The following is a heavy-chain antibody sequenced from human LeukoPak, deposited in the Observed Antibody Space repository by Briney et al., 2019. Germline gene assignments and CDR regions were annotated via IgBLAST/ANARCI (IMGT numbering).Heavy chain of an antibody. CDR1: GGSISSYY. J-gene: IGHJ5*02. V-gene: IGHV4-4*07. CDR3: ARDHGASSRGRLATARGYNLFDP. CDR2: IYTSGST. D-gene: IGHD2-15*01. Sequence: SETLFLTCTVSGGSISSYYWSWIRQPAGKGLEWIGRIYTSGSTNYNPSLKSRVTMSVDTSKNQFSLKLSSVTAADTAVYYCARDHGASSRGRLATARGYNLFDPWGQGTLVTVSS.